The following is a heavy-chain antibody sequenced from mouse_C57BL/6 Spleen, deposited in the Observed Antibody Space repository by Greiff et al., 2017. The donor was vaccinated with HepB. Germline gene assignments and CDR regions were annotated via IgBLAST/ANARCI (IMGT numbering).Heavy chain of an antibody. D-gene: IGHD2-4*01. J-gene: IGHJ4*01. CDR1: GFSFNTYA. Sequence: EVQLVESGGGLVQPKGSLKLSCAASGFSFNTYAMNWVRQAPGKGLEWVARIRSKSNNYATYYADSVKDRFTISRDDSESMLYLQMNNLKTEDTAMYYCVRYDYDGGLGAMDYWGQGTSVTVSS. CDR3: VRYDYDGGLGAMDY. V-gene: IGHV10-1*01. CDR2: IRSKSNNYAT.